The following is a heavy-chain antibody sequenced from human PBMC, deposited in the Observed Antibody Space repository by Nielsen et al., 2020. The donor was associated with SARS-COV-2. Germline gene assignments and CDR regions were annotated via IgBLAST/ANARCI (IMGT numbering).Heavy chain of an antibody. CDR1: GYTFTSYG. D-gene: IGHD3-22*01. V-gene: IGHV1-8*02. J-gene: IGHJ6*02. Sequence: ASVKVSCKASGYTFTSYGINWVRQATGQGLEWMGWMNPNSGNTGYAQKFQGRVTMTRNTSISTAYMELSSLRSEDTAVYYCARGGIDSSGYYRNYYYYYGMDVWGQGTTVTVSS. CDR2: MNPNSGNT. CDR3: ARGGIDSSGYYRNYYYYYGMDV.